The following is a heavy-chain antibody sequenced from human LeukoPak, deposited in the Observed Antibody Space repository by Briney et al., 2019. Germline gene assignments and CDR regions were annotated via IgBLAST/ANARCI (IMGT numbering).Heavy chain of an antibody. CDR1: GGSISSSSYY. Sequence: SETLSLTCTVSGGSISSSSYYWGWIRQPPGKGLEWIGIIYNIRTTSYSPSLKSRVTISVDTSKNQFSLKLSSVTAADTAVYYCASGYYDSSGYYYYWGQGTLVTVSS. V-gene: IGHV4-39*07. CDR3: ASGYYDSSGYYYY. CDR2: IYNIRTT. J-gene: IGHJ4*02. D-gene: IGHD3-22*01.